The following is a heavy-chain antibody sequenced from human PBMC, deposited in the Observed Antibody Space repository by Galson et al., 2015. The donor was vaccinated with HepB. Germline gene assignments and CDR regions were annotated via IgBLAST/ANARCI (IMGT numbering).Heavy chain of an antibody. CDR2: INPNSGGT. J-gene: IGHJ4*02. Sequence: SVKVSCKASGYTFTGYSIHWVRQAPGQGLEWMGWINPNSGGTNYAQKFRGRVTMTRDTSISTAYMELSSLRSDDTAVYYCGRVQMGVVGNYLDSWGQGTLVTVSS. D-gene: IGHD3-3*01. CDR1: GYTFTGYS. CDR3: GRVQMGVVGNYLDS. V-gene: IGHV1-2*02.